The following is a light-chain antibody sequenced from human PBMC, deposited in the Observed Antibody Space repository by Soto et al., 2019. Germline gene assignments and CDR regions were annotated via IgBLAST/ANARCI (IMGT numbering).Light chain of an antibody. Sequence: QSALTQPASVSGSPGQSITISCTGTSSDVGSYNLVSWYQHHPGKAPKLMIYEVSERPSGVSNRFSGSKSGNTASLTISGLQAEDEADYYCCSYAGRTTPYVFGTWTKLTVL. CDR2: EVS. J-gene: IGLJ1*01. V-gene: IGLV2-23*02. CDR1: SSDVGSYNL. CDR3: CSYAGRTTPYV.